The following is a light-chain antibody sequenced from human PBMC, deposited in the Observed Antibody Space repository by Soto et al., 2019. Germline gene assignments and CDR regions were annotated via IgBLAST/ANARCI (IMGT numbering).Light chain of an antibody. V-gene: IGKV3-20*01. CDR2: RAS. J-gene: IGKJ1*01. CDR1: QSVSSSY. Sequence: EIVLTQSPGTLSLSPGERATLSCRASQSVSSSYLAWYQQKPGQAPRLLIYRASSRATGIPDRFSGSGSGTDFTLTISRLEPEDFAVYYCQQYGSYWRFGQGTKVEIK. CDR3: QQYGSYWR.